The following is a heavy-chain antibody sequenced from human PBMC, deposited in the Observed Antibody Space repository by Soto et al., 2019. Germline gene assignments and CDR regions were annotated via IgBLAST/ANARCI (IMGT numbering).Heavy chain of an antibody. V-gene: IGHV4-30-4*01. J-gene: IGHJ6*02. Sequence: QVQLQESGPGLVKPSQTLSLTCTVSGGSISSGDYYWSWIRQPPGKGLEWIGYIYYSGSTYYNPSLTSRVXXPXDXSKNQYALKLSSVTAADTAVYYCASGGSSGDYGMDVWGQGTTVTVSS. D-gene: IGHD3-22*01. CDR1: GGSISSGDYY. CDR3: ASGGSSGDYGMDV. CDR2: IYYSGST.